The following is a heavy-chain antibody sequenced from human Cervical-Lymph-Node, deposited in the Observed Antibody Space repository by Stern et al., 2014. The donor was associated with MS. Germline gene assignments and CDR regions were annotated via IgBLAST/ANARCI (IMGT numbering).Heavy chain of an antibody. Sequence: VQLVESGAEVKKPGSSVKVSCKVSGGTFSSYAISWVRQAPGQGLEWMGGIIPIFDTKNYAQKFQDRVTITADDSTSTAYMELRSLRSEDTAVYYCARDKVPTVTTYYFDYWSQGTPVTVSS. D-gene: IGHD4-17*01. CDR1: GGTFSSYA. CDR3: ARDKVPTVTTYYFDY. CDR2: IIPIFDTK. J-gene: IGHJ4*02. V-gene: IGHV1-69*01.